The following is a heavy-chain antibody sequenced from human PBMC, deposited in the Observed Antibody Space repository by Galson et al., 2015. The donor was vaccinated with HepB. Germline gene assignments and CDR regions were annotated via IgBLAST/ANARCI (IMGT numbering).Heavy chain of an antibody. CDR2: IYHTGST. D-gene: IGHD6-19*01. V-gene: IGHV4-30-2*01. Sequence: TLSLTCVISGGSVSSVGYMWSWIRQPPGKGLEWIGYIYHTGSTYYNPSLKSRVTISVDTSKNQFSLKVTSVTAADTAVYYCARVAAVPVAFDIWGQGTMVTVSS. CDR3: ARVAAVPVAFDI. J-gene: IGHJ3*02. CDR1: GGSVSSVGYM.